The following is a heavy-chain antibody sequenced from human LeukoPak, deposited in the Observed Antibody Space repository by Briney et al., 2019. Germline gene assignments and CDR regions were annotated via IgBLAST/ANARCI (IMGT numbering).Heavy chain of an antibody. CDR2: IKQDGSEK. V-gene: IGHV3-7*01. J-gene: IGHJ4*02. CDR3: ATLAFDY. Sequence: GGSLRLSCAASGFTFSSYWISWVRQAPGKGLEWVANIKQDGSEKYYVDSVKGRFTISRDNAKNSLYLQMNSLRAEDTAVYYCATLAFDYWGQGTLVTVSS. CDR1: GFTFSSYW.